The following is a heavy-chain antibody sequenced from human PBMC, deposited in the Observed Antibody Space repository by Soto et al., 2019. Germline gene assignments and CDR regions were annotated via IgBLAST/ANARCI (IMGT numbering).Heavy chain of an antibody. Sequence: SETLSLTCTVSGGSISSYYWSWIRQPPGKGLEWIGYIYYSGSTNYNPSLKSRVTISVDTSKNQFSLKLSSVTAADTAVYYCATSVGYSYGADYYYYGMDVWGQGTTVTVSS. CDR2: IYYSGST. CDR3: ATSVGYSYGADYYYYGMDV. CDR1: GGSISSYY. D-gene: IGHD5-18*01. V-gene: IGHV4-59*01. J-gene: IGHJ6*02.